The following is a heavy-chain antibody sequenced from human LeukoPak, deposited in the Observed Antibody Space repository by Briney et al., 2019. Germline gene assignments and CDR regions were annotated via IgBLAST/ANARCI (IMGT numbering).Heavy chain of an antibody. CDR3: ARAPYCTNGVCIDY. CDR1: GGSISSHY. Sequence: SETLSLTCTVSGGSISSHYWSWIRQPPGKGLEWIGYIYYSGSTNYNPSLKSRATISVDTSKNQFSLKLSSVTAADTAVYYCARAPYCTNGVCIDYWGQGTLVTVSS. V-gene: IGHV4-59*11. CDR2: IYYSGST. D-gene: IGHD2-8*01. J-gene: IGHJ4*02.